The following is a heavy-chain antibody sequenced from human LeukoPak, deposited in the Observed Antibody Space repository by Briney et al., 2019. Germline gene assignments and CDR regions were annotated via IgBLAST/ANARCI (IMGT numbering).Heavy chain of an antibody. D-gene: IGHD2-21*01. CDR1: GFTFSTYA. J-gene: IGHJ4*02. Sequence: GGSLRLSCAASGFTFSTYALHWVRQVPGKGLEYVSAISSIRGTTYCANSVKGRFTISRDNSKNTLYLQMGSLKPEDTAVYYCARVGDNTAFDYWGQGTLVTVSS. CDR2: ISSIRGTT. CDR3: ARVGDNTAFDY. V-gene: IGHV3-64*01.